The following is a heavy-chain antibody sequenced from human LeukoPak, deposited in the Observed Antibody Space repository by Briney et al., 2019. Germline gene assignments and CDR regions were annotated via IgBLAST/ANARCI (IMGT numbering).Heavy chain of an antibody. CDR3: AKVGDYGDYALDY. Sequence: GRSLRLSCAASGFTFSSYGMHWVRQAPGKGLEWVAVISYDGSYKYYADSVKGRFTISRDNSKNTLYLQMNSLRAEDTAVYYCAKVGDYGDYALDYWGQGTLVTVSS. D-gene: IGHD4-17*01. J-gene: IGHJ4*02. CDR2: ISYDGSYK. CDR1: GFTFSSYG. V-gene: IGHV3-30*18.